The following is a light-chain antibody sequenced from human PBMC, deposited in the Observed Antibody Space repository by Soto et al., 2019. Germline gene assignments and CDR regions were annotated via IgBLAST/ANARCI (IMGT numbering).Light chain of an antibody. Sequence: EIVLTQSPGTLSLSPGERVTLSCRASQTLGTKYLAWYQQKPGQAPSLLIYDTSRRATGIPDRFSCSGSGTDFTLTISRLEPEDFAVYYCHHYGSSPPNTFGQGTKLEIK. J-gene: IGKJ2*01. CDR3: HHYGSSPPNT. CDR2: DTS. CDR1: QTLGTKY. V-gene: IGKV3-20*01.